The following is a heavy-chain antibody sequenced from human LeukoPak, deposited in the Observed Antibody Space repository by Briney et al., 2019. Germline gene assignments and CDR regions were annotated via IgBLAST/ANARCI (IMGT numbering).Heavy chain of an antibody. CDR2: INHSGST. Sequence: SETLSLTCAVYGGSFSGYYWSWIRQPPGKGLEWIGEINHSGSTNYDPSLKSRVTISVDTSKNQFSLKLSSVTAADTAVYYCAIGEFGASDWGQGTLVTVSS. CDR3: AIGEFGASD. J-gene: IGHJ4*02. V-gene: IGHV4-34*01. CDR1: GGSFSGYY. D-gene: IGHD3-16*01.